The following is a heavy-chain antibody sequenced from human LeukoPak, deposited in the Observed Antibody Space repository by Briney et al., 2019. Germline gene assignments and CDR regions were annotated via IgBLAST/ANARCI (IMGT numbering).Heavy chain of an antibody. CDR2: IIPIFGTA. V-gene: IGHV1-69*13. J-gene: IGHJ4*02. Sequence: ASVKVSCKASGGTFSSYAISWMRQAPGQGLEWMGGIIPIFGTANYAQKFQGRVTITADESTSTAYMELSSLRSEDTAVYYCASDDILTAHSLYWGRGTLVTVSS. CDR3: ASDDILTAHSLY. CDR1: GGTFSSYA. D-gene: IGHD3-9*01.